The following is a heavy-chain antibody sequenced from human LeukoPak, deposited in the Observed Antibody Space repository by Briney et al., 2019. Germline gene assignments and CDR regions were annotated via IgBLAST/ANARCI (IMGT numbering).Heavy chain of an antibody. J-gene: IGHJ3*02. CDR1: GFTFSSYS. Sequence: GGSLRLSCAASGFTFSSYSMNWVRQAPGKGLEWVSSISSSSSYIYYADSVKGRSTISRDNAKNSLYLQMNSLRAEDTAVYYCARDSDREGYCSGGSCYSYAFDIWGQGTMVTVSS. CDR2: ISSSSSYI. CDR3: ARDSDREGYCSGGSCYSYAFDI. D-gene: IGHD2-15*01. V-gene: IGHV3-21*01.